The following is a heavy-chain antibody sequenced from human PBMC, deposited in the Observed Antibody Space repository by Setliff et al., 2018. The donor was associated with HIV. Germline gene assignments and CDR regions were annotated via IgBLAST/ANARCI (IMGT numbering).Heavy chain of an antibody. J-gene: IGHJ4*02. Sequence: SETLSLTCAVYGGSLSGYYCSWIRQPPGGGLEWIGQINHRGSTIYNPSLKSRVTISVDTSKNQFSLKLNSVTAADTAVYYCARVSTAVTAAPLDYWSQGTLVTVSS. D-gene: IGHD4-17*01. CDR1: GGSLSGYY. V-gene: IGHV4-34*01. CDR2: INHRGST. CDR3: ARVSTAVTAAPLDY.